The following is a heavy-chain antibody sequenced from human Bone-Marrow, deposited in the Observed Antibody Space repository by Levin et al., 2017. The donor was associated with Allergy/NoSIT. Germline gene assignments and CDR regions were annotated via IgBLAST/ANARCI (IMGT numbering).Heavy chain of an antibody. J-gene: IGHJ5*02. V-gene: IGHV4-34*01. CDR1: RGSFSGYY. CDR2: INHSGST. D-gene: IGHD3-22*01. CDR3: CGFAGYAKLLHH. Sequence: SQTLSLTCAVYRGSFSGYYWSWVRQPPGKGLEWIGEINHSGSTNYNWSLKSRVTISVDTSKNQFYLKMGSVTAADTAMYYCCGFAGYAKLLHHWGQGSPVTVSS.